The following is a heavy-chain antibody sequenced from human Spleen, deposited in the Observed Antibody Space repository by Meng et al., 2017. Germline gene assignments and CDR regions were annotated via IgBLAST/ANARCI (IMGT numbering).Heavy chain of an antibody. CDR3: ARDYDILTGLGGFDP. CDR1: GGSVSSGSYY. Sequence: HGQLQGSGPGLVGPSDTLSLPCPASGGSVSSGSYYWSWIRQPPGKGLEWIGYIYYSGSTNYNPSLKSRVTISVDTSKNQFSLKLSSVTAADTAVYYCARDYDILTGLGGFDPWGQGTLVTVSS. V-gene: IGHV4-61*01. J-gene: IGHJ5*02. CDR2: IYYSGST. D-gene: IGHD3-9*01.